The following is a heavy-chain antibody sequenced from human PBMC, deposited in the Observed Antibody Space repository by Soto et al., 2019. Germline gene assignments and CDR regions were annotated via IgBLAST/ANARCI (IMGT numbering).Heavy chain of an antibody. CDR1: GYTFTSYD. V-gene: IGHV1-8*01. Sequence: ASVKVSSKASGYTFTSYDFNWVRQATGQGLEWMGWMNPNSGNTSYAQKFQGRVTMTRKPSISTAYVELNSLRSEDAAVYYCAGEASHITGTTYGAWYYYYGMDVWGQGTLVTVSS. J-gene: IGHJ6*02. CDR2: MNPNSGNT. D-gene: IGHD1-7*01. CDR3: AGEASHITGTTYGAWYYYYGMDV.